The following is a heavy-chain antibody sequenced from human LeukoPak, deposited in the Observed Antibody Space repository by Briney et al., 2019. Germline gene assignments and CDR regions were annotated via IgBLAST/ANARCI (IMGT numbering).Heavy chain of an antibody. CDR1: GFTFSNYG. V-gene: IGHV3-23*01. D-gene: IGHD1-14*01. Sequence: GGSLRLSCAASGFTFSNYGMSWVRQAPGKGLEWVSAISGSGGSTYYADSVKGRFTISRDNSKNTLYLQMNGLRAEDTAVYFCAKGGLNRFDYWGQGTLVTVSS. CDR2: ISGSGGST. J-gene: IGHJ4*02. CDR3: AKGGLNRFDY.